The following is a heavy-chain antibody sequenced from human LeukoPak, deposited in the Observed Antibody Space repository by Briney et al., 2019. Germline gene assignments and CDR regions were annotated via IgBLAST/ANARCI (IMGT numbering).Heavy chain of an antibody. CDR1: GYTFTDYF. CDR3: ARGPSSGAFDI. D-gene: IGHD6-6*01. Sequence: ASVKVSCKVSGYTFTDYFMHWLRQAPGQGPEWMGWINTNSGGTNSAHKFLGRVTMTRDTSISTAYMELSRLISDDAAVYYCARGPSSGAFDILGQATMVTVSS. J-gene: IGHJ3*02. V-gene: IGHV1-2*02. CDR2: INTNSGGT.